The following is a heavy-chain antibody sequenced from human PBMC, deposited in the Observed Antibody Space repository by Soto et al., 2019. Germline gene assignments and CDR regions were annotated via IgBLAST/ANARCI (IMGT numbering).Heavy chain of an antibody. CDR2: ISAYNGNT. CDR3: ARVLVGYSGFGSSYCFGC. J-gene: IGHJ4*02. D-gene: IGHD3-10*01. V-gene: IGHV1-18*04. CDR1: GYTFTSYG. Sequence: ASVKVSCKASGYTFTSYGISWVRQAPGQGLEWMGWISAYNGNTNYAQKLQGRVTMTTDTSTSTAYMELRSLRSDDTAVYYCARVLVGYSGFGSSYCFGCWDRRPLFTVSS.